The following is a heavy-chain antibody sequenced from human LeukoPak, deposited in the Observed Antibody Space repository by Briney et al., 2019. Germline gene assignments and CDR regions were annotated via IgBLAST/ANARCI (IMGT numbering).Heavy chain of an antibody. CDR3: ARHPGTYYGMDV. D-gene: IGHD1-1*01. J-gene: IGHJ6*02. CDR2: IYPADSDT. Sequence: GESLKISCQVSGYIFTHYWIGWVRQMPGKGLESMGIIYPADSDTTYSPSFQGQVTISADKSISTVYLQWSSLKASDTAMYYCARHPGTYYGMDVWGQGTTVTVSS. V-gene: IGHV5-51*01. CDR1: GYIFTHYW.